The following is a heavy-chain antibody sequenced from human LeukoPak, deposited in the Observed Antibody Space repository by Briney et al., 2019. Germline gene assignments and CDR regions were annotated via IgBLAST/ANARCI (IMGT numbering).Heavy chain of an antibody. CDR1: GFTFDDYA. CDR3: AKGAVVVTQFADDAFDI. D-gene: IGHD3-22*01. V-gene: IGHV3-9*01. J-gene: IGHJ3*02. CDR2: ISWNSGSI. Sequence: PGRSLRLSCAASGFTFDDYAMHWVRQAPGKGLEWVSGISWNSGSIGYADSVKGRFTISRDNAKNSLYLQMNSLRAEDTALYYCAKGAVVVTQFADDAFDIWGQGTMVTVSS.